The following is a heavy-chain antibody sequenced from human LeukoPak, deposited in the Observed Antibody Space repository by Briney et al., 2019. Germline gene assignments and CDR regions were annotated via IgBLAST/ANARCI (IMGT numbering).Heavy chain of an antibody. J-gene: IGHJ4*02. CDR1: GGSISGYY. CDR2: IPASGST. V-gene: IGHV4-4*07. CDR3: ARGPSGATPFDY. D-gene: IGHD1-26*01. Sequence: PSETLSLTCTVSGGSISGYYWSWLRQSAEKGLEWIGRIPASGSTNYNPSLKTRVSMSVDTSKNQFFLMLTSVTAADTAVYYCARGPSGATPFDYWGQGTLVTVSS.